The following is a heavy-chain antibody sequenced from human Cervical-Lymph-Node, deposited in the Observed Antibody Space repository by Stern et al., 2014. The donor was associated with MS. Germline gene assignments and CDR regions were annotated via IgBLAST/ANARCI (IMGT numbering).Heavy chain of an antibody. V-gene: IGHV4-59*01. CDR2: IYYSGTT. CDR3: ARVTDL. Sequence: QVQLQESGPGLLRPSETLSLTCTVSGASITSYYWSWIRQPPGKGLEWIGYIYYSGTTNYNASLKGRVAISIDTSKTQFSLRLSSVTAADTAVYYCARVTDLWGQGTLVTVSS. CDR1: GASITSYY. J-gene: IGHJ5*02.